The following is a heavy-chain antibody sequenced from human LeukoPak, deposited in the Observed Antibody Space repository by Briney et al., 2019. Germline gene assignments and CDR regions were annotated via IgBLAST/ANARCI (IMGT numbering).Heavy chain of an antibody. CDR3: ARVLFYSSGNKSNRVDY. D-gene: IGHD6-19*01. CDR1: GYTFTGYY. V-gene: IGHV1-2*02. J-gene: IGHJ4*02. CDR2: INPNSGGT. Sequence: ASVKVSCKASGYTFTGYYIHWVRQAPGQGLEWMGWINPNSGGTNNAQKFQGRVTMTRDTSISTAYMELGRLRSDDTAVYYCARVLFYSSGNKSNRVDYWGQGTLVTVSS.